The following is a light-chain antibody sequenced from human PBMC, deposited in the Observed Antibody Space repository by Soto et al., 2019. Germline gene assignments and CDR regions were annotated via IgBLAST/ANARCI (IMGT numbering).Light chain of an antibody. CDR3: HHYGSP. Sequence: QSPGTLSSSPSETATLSCRASQSVTSDYLDWYQQKPGQAPRLLIHGASSRATGIPDSCSGGGSGTDFTRTISRLELENYAVYHCHHYGSPFGPGTKVDI. V-gene: IGKV3-20*01. CDR1: QSVTSDY. J-gene: IGKJ3*01. CDR2: GAS.